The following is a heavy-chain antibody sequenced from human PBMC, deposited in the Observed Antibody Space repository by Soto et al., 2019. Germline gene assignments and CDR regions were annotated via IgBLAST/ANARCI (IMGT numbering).Heavy chain of an antibody. V-gene: IGHV4-30-2*01. Sequence: SETLSLTCAVSGGSISSGGYSWSWIRQPPGKGLEWIGYIYHSGSTYYNPSLKSRVTISVDRSKNQFSLKLSSVTAADTAVYYCARDSYYDSSGLLTYGFDPWGQGTLVTVSS. CDR3: ARDSYYDSSGLLTYGFDP. CDR1: GGSISSGGYS. J-gene: IGHJ5*02. CDR2: IYHSGST. D-gene: IGHD3-22*01.